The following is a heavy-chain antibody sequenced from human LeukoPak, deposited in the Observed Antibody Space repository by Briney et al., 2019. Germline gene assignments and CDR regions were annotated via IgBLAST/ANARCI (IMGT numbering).Heavy chain of an antibody. D-gene: IGHD2-21*01. Sequence: ASVKVSCKTSGYSFTDYYMHWVRQAPGQGLEWMGWINPNSGGTSAAQKFQGRVTMTRDTSITTVYMEVSWLTSDDTAIYYCARADRLHGGSYLIGPCGQGTLVTVSS. CDR1: GYSFTDYY. J-gene: IGHJ5*02. CDR2: INPNSGGT. CDR3: ARADRLHGGSYLIGP. V-gene: IGHV1-2*02.